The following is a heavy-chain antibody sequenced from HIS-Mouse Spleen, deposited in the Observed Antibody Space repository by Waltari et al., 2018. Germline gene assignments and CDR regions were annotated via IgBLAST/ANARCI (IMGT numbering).Heavy chain of an antibody. CDR3: ARDLPTAAGTDYFDY. CDR1: GFPFSSDC. J-gene: IGHJ4*02. Sequence: EVQLLESGGGLVQPGGSLRLSCAAPGFPFSSDCMDWVPHAPGKGREWVSYISSSSSTIYYADSVKGRFTISRDNAKNSLYLQMNSLRAEDTAVYYCARDLPTAAGTDYFDYWGQGTLVTVSS. CDR2: ISSSSSTI. D-gene: IGHD6-13*01. V-gene: IGHV3-48*01.